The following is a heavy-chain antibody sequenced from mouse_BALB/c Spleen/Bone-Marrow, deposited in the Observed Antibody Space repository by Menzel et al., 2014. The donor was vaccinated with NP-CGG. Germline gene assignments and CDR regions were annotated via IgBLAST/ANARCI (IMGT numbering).Heavy chain of an antibody. J-gene: IGHJ3*01. Sequence: VQLQQSGAELVKPGASVKLSCTASGFNIKDTYMHWVKQRTEQGLEWIGRIDPANGNTKYDPKFQGKATITADTSSNTAYLQLSSLTSGDTAVYYCAMITTGAWFAYWGQGTLVTVSA. V-gene: IGHV14-3*02. CDR2: IDPANGNT. D-gene: IGHD2-4*01. CDR1: GFNIKDTY. CDR3: AMITTGAWFAY.